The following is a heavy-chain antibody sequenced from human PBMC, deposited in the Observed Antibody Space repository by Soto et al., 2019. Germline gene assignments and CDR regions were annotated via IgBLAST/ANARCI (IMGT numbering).Heavy chain of an antibody. Sequence: ASVKVSCKASGYTFTDYFIHWVRQATGQGLEWMGRINPNSGSTVYAQNFEDWVTMTRDTSITTVYMELNRLKSDDTAMYYCATALGGGAVRPAWGYSYFSGTDVWG. D-gene: IGHD3-16*01. CDR3: ATALGGGAVRPAWGYSYFSGTDV. CDR2: INPNSGST. J-gene: IGHJ6*02. V-gene: IGHV1-2*04. CDR1: GYTFTDYF.